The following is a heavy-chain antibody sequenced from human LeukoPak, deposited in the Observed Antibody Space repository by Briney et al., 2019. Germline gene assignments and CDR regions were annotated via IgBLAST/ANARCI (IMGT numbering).Heavy chain of an antibody. D-gene: IGHD2-15*01. Sequence: PGGSLRLSCAASGFTFSSYAMSWVRQAPGKGLEWVSAISGSGGGTYYADSVKGRFTISRDNSKNTLYLQMNSLRAEDTAVHYCASLACSGGSCYSDAFDIWGQGTMVTVSS. J-gene: IGHJ3*02. V-gene: IGHV3-23*01. CDR2: ISGSGGGT. CDR1: GFTFSSYA. CDR3: ASLACSGGSCYSDAFDI.